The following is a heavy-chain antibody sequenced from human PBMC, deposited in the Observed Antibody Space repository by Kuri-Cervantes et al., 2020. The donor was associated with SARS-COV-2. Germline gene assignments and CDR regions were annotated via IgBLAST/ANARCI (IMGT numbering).Heavy chain of an antibody. V-gene: IGHV4-34*01. D-gene: IGHD3-3*01. Sequence: SETLSLTCAVYGGSFSGYYWSWIRQPPGKGLEWIGEINHSGSTNYNPSLKSRVTISVDTSKNKFSLKLSSVTAADTAVYYCARGTSGRDDFWSGYYVCYYYYYGIYVWGQGTTVTVSS. J-gene: IGHJ6*02. CDR3: ARGTSGRDDFWSGYYVCYYYYYGIYV. CDR2: INHSGST. CDR1: GGSFSGYY.